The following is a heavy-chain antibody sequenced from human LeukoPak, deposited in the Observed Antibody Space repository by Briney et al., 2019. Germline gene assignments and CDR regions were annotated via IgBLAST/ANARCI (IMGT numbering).Heavy chain of an antibody. V-gene: IGHV3-23*01. CDR1: GFTFSSYA. Sequence: GGSPRLSCAASGFTFSSYAMSWVRQAPGKGLEWVSAISGSGGSTYYADSVKGRFTISRDNSKNTLYLQMNSLRAEDTAVYYCAKIPVPNYYGSGILDYWGQGTLVTVSS. CDR2: ISGSGGST. D-gene: IGHD3-10*01. J-gene: IGHJ4*02. CDR3: AKIPVPNYYGSGILDY.